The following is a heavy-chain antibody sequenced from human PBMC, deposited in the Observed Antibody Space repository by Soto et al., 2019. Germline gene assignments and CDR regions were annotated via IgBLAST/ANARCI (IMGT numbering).Heavy chain of an antibody. CDR1: GGSFSGYY. V-gene: IGHV4-34*01. D-gene: IGHD3-22*01. CDR3: ARGGYYDSSGGLDAFDI. J-gene: IGHJ3*02. CDR2: INHSGST. Sequence: SETLSLTCAVYGGSFSGYYWSRIRQPPGKGLEWIGEINHSGSTNYNPSLKSRVTISVDTSKNQFSLKLSSVTAADTAVYYCARGGYYDSSGGLDAFDIWGQGTMVTVSS.